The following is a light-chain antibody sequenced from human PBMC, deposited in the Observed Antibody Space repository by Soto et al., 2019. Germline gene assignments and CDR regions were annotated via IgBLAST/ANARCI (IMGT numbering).Light chain of an antibody. Sequence: QSVLTQPASVSGSPGQSITISCTGTSSDVGSYNLVSWYQQHPGKAPKLMIYVGSKRPSGVSNRFSGSKSGNTASLTISGLQAEDEADYYCCSYAGSSTVYVFGTGTKLTVL. CDR3: CSYAGSSTVYV. CDR2: VGS. J-gene: IGLJ1*01. CDR1: SSDVGSYNL. V-gene: IGLV2-23*01.